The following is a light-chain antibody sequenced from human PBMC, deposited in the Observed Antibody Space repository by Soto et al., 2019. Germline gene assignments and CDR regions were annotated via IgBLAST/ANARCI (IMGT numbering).Light chain of an antibody. V-gene: IGKV1-5*03. Sequence: IQMTQSPSTLSASVGDRVTITCRASQSIGSWVAWYQQKPGRAPNLLIHKASHLESGVPSRFSGSGSGTEFTLTISSLQPGDFATYYCQHYNSYPWTFGQGTKVDIK. J-gene: IGKJ1*01. CDR1: QSIGSW. CDR2: KAS. CDR3: QHYNSYPWT.